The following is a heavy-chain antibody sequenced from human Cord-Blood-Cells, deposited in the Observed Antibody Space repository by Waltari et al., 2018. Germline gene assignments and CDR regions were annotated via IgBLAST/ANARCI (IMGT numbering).Heavy chain of an antibody. J-gene: IGHJ4*02. CDR2: IIPILGIA. CDR1: GGTFSSYA. CDR3: AREARTTGTTDDY. Sequence: QVQLVQSGAEVKKPGSSVKVSCKASGGTFSSYAINWVRQAPGQGLEWMGRIIPILGIANYAQKFQGRVTITADKSTSTAYMELSSLRSEDTAVYYCAREARTTGTTDDYWGQGTLVTVSS. D-gene: IGHD1-1*01. V-gene: IGHV1-69*09.